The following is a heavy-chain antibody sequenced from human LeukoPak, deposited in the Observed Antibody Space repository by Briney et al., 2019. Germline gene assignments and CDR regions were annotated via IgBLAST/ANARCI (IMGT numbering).Heavy chain of an antibody. V-gene: IGHV3-20*04. D-gene: IGHD6-6*01. Sequence: PGGSLRLSCAASGFTFDDYGMSWVRQAPGKGLEWVSGINWNGGSTGYADSVKGRFTISRDNAKNSLYLQMNSLRAEDTALYYCARGSPGFYSSSSHYFDYWGQGTLVTVSS. CDR2: INWNGGST. CDR3: ARGSPGFYSSSSHYFDY. CDR1: GFTFDDYG. J-gene: IGHJ4*02.